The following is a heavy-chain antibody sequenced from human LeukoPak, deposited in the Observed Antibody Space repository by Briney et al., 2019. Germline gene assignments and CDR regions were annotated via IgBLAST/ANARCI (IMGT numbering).Heavy chain of an antibody. J-gene: IGHJ4*02. V-gene: IGHV3-21*01. D-gene: IGHD3-16*01. Sequence: PGGSLRLSCAASRFTFSNYNMNWVRQAPWKGLEWVSSISSSGRYIYYADSVKGRFTTSRDNAKNSLFLQMNSLRAEDTAVYFCARNFDSVTSALAYWGQGSLVTVSS. CDR1: RFTFSNYN. CDR2: ISSSGRYI. CDR3: ARNFDSVTSALAY.